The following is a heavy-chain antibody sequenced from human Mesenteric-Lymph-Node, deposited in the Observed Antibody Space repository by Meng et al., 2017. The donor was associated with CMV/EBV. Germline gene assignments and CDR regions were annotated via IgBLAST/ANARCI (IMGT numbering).Heavy chain of an antibody. CDR2: IRYDGSNK. V-gene: IGHV3-30*02. CDR1: GFTFSGYG. Sequence: GESLKISCAASGFTFSGYGMHWVRQAPGKGLEWVAFIRYDGSNKYYADSVKGRFTISRDNSKNTLYLQMNSLRAEDTAVYYCAREGYDFWSGYYKGKGLDYWGQGTLVTVSS. J-gene: IGHJ4*02. D-gene: IGHD3-3*01. CDR3: AREGYDFWSGYYKGKGLDY.